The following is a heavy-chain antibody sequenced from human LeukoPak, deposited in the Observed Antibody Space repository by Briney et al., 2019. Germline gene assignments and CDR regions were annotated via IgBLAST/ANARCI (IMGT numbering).Heavy chain of an antibody. V-gene: IGHV3-7*01. D-gene: IGHD5-12*01. Sequence: GGSLRLSCAASGFTFSSYWMSWVRQAPGKGLEWVANIKQDGSEKYYVDSVKGRFTISRDNAKNSLYLQMNSLRAEDTAVYYCARDAPPYETACMDVWGQGTTVTVSS. CDR2: IKQDGSEK. CDR3: ARDAPPYETACMDV. CDR1: GFTFSSYW. J-gene: IGHJ6*02.